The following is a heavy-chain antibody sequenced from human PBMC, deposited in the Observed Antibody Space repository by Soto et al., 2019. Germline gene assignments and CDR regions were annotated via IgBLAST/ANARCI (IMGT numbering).Heavy chain of an antibody. J-gene: IGHJ6*02. V-gene: IGHV5-10-1*01. D-gene: IGHD3-22*01. CDR1: GYSFTSYW. CDR2: IDPSDSYT. Sequence: ESLKISCKGSGYSFTSYWISWVRQMPGKGLEWMGRIDPSDSYTNYSPSFQGHVTISADKSISTAYLQWSSLKASDTAMYYCARHYVYYDSSGYFYYYYGMDVWGQGTTVTVSS. CDR3: ARHYVYYDSSGYFYYYYGMDV.